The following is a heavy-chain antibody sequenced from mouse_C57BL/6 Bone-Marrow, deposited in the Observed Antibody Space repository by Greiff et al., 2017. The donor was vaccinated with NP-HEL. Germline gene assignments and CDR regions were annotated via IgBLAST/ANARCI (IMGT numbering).Heavy chain of an antibody. Sequence: VKLVESGAELVKPGASVKISCKASGYAFSSYWMNWVKQRPGKGLEWIGQIYPGDGDTNYNGKFKGKATLTADKSSSTAYMQLSSLTSEDSAVYFCAREGPYYFDYWGQGTTLTVSS. J-gene: IGHJ2*01. V-gene: IGHV1-80*01. CDR1: GYAFSSYW. CDR2: IYPGDGDT. CDR3: AREGPYYFDY.